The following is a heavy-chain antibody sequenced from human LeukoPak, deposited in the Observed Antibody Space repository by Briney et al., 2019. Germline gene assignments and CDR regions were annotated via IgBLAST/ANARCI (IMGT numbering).Heavy chain of an antibody. D-gene: IGHD3-10*01. CDR2: VNPNNGNT. J-gene: IGHJ4*02. Sequence: ASVKVSCKASGYTFTSYDINWVRQATGQGLEWMGWVNPNNGNTDYAQKFQGRVTMTGNTSISTAYMELSSLRSEDTAIYYCARGLAGRVPNSDSWGQGTLVTVSS. V-gene: IGHV1-8*01. CDR1: GYTFTSYD. CDR3: ARGLAGRVPNSDS.